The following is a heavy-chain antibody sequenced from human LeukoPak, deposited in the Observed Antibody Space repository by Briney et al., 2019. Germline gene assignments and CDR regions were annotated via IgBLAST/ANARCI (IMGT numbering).Heavy chain of an antibody. CDR1: GFTFSSYG. J-gene: IGHJ5*02. CDR3: VKRIAPNGNRGFTP. V-gene: IGHV3-23*01. Sequence: GGSLRLSCVASGFTFSSYGMSWVRQAPGTGLEWVSSISSSGSSTHYADSVRGRFTISRDNSKNTLYLQMNTLRAEDTGVYYCVKRIAPNGNRGFTPWGQGTLVTVSS. D-gene: IGHD2-8*01. CDR2: ISSSGSST.